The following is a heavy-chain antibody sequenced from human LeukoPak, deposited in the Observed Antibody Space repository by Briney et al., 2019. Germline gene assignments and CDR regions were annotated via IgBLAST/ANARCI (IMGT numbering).Heavy chain of an antibody. V-gene: IGHV3-21*06. Sequence: GGSLRLSCAASGFTFSGYWMSWVRQAPGKGLEWVASFSSDGTHTAYGESVRGRFTISRDNAKNSVHLQMNSLRVEDTALYYCARGGPGYDASGYYWGLDYWGQGTLVTVSS. CDR3: ARGGPGYDASGYYWGLDY. J-gene: IGHJ4*02. D-gene: IGHD3-22*01. CDR2: FSSDGTHT. CDR1: GFTFSGYW.